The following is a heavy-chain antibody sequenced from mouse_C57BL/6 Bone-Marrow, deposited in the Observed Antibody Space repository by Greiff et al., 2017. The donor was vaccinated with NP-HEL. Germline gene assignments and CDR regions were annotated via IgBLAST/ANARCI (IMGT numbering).Heavy chain of an antibody. CDR3: ARHDLLGAMDY. CDR1: GFTFSSYG. D-gene: IGHD2-1*01. Sequence: DVKLVESGGDLVKPGGSLKLSCAASGFTFSSYGMSWVRQTPDKRLEWVATISSGGSYTYYPDSVKGRFTISRDNAKTTLYLQMSSLKSEDTAMYYCARHDLLGAMDYWGQGTSVTVSS. CDR2: ISSGGSYT. V-gene: IGHV5-6*02. J-gene: IGHJ4*01.